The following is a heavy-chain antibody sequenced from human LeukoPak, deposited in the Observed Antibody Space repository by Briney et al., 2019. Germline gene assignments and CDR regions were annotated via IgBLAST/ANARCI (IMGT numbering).Heavy chain of an antibody. CDR2: IHYSGST. J-gene: IGHJ6*03. D-gene: IGHD6-19*01. CDR3: ARLFPERSVAANTYYHSMDV. V-gene: IGHV4-59*01. CDR1: GGSISSYY. Sequence: SETLSLTCTVSGGSISSYYWSWIRQPPGKGLEWIGYIHYSGSTNYNPSLKSRLTISIDTSKNQFSLKLSSVTAADTAVYYCARLFPERSVAANTYYHSMDVWGKGTTVTVSS.